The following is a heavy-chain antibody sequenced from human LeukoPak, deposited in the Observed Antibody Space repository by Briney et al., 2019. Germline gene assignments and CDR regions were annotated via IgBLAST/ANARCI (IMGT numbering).Heavy chain of an antibody. J-gene: IGHJ5*02. CDR3: AKVDILTGPFDP. CDR2: ISYDGSNK. CDR1: GFTFSSYG. V-gene: IGHV3-30*18. Sequence: SGGSLRLSCAASGFTFSSYGMHWVRQAPGKGLEWVAVISYDGSNKYYADSVKGRFTISRDNSKNTLYLQMNSLRAEDTAVYYCAKVDILTGPFDPWGQGTLVTVSS. D-gene: IGHD3-9*01.